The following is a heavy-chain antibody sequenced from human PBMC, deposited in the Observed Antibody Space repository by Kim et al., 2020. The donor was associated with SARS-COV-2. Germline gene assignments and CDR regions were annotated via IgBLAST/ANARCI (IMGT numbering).Heavy chain of an antibody. CDR2: IYHSGST. J-gene: IGHJ5*02. D-gene: IGHD2-2*01. CDR3: ARVGRVVPAGGIDP. Sequence: SETLSLTCTVSGYSISSGYYWGWIRQPPGKGLEWIGSIYHSGSTYYNPSLKSRVTISVDTSKNQFSLKLSSVTAADTAVYYCARVGRVVPAGGIDPWGQGTLVTVSS. V-gene: IGHV4-38-2*02. CDR1: GYSISSGYY.